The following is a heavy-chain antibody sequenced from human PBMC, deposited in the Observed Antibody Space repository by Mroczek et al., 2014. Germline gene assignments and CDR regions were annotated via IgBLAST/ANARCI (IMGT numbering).Heavy chain of an antibody. Sequence: QVQLVQSGAEVKKPGASVKVSCKASGYTFTSYDINWVRQATGQGLEWMGWMNPNSGNTGYAQKFQGRVTMTRNTSISTAYMELSSLRSEDTAVYYCARVDSRNLEWLFLWFDPWGQGTWSPSPQ. V-gene: IGHV1-8*01. D-gene: IGHD3-3*01. J-gene: IGHJ5*02. CDR3: ARVDSRNLEWLFLWFDP. CDR1: GYTFTSYD. CDR2: MNPNSGNT.